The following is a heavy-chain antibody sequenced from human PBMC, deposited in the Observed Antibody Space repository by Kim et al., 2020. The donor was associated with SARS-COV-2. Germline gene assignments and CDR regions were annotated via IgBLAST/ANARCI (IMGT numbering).Heavy chain of an antibody. CDR3: AARLDY. D-gene: IGHD1-1*01. CDR2: SSSSTL. V-gene: IGHV3-48*01. Sequence: SSSSTLYSADSLKGRFTISRDNAKNSLYLQMNSLRVEDTAVYYCAARLDYWGPGTLVTVSS. J-gene: IGHJ4*02.